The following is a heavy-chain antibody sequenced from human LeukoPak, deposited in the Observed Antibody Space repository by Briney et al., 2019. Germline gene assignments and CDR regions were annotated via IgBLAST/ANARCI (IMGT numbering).Heavy chain of an antibody. D-gene: IGHD5-18*01. Sequence: GGSLRLSCAASGFTFSNAWMSWVRQAPGEGPESVGRIKSKTDGGTTDYAAPVKGRFTISRDDSKNTLYLQMNSLKTEDTAVYYCTTNLLQLDGDIDYWGQGTLVTVSS. CDR1: GFTFSNAW. V-gene: IGHV3-15*01. CDR3: TTNLLQLDGDIDY. CDR2: IKSKTDGGTT. J-gene: IGHJ4*02.